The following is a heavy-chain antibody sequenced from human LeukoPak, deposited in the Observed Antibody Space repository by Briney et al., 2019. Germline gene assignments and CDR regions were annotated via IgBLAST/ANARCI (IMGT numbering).Heavy chain of an antibody. D-gene: IGHD3-10*01. Sequence: GGSLRLSCEASGFSVSNNYMSWVRQASGKGLEWVSSTSGGGGEIFYADHVKGRFSIPRDNSKNRVFLQLNSLRAEDPAMYYCARWFGEPPNFDYWGQGTLVTVSS. CDR3: ARWFGEPPNFDY. CDR2: TSGGGGEI. J-gene: IGHJ4*02. V-gene: IGHV3-53*01. CDR1: GFSVSNNY.